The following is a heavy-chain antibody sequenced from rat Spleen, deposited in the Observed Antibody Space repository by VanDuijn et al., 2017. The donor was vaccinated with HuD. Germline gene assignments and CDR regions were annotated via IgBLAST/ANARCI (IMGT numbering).Heavy chain of an antibody. Sequence: EVQLVESGGGLVQPGRSLKLSCAASGFTFSDYAMAWVRQAPKKGLEWVATISYDGGSTYYRDSVKGRFTISRDNAKSSLYLQMDSLRSEDTATYYCTTDFPDYGGYVYWGQGVMVTVSS. CDR2: ISYDGGST. CDR1: GFTFSDYA. J-gene: IGHJ2*01. D-gene: IGHD1-11*01. CDR3: TTDFPDYGGYVY. V-gene: IGHV5-20*01.